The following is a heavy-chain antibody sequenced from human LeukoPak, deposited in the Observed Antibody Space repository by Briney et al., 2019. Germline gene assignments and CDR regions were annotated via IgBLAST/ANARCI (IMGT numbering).Heavy chain of an antibody. D-gene: IGHD3-10*01. V-gene: IGHV1-18*01. CDR2: ISSYNGNT. CDR3: ASHHSFGSGGPKYFFDY. J-gene: IGHJ4*02. CDR1: GYTFTSSG. Sequence: ASVKVSCKASGYTFTSSGISWVRQAPGQGLAWMGWISSYNGNTNYAQKLQGRVTMTTDTSTSTAYMELRSLRSDDTGVYYCASHHSFGSGGPKYFFDYWGQGTLVTVSS.